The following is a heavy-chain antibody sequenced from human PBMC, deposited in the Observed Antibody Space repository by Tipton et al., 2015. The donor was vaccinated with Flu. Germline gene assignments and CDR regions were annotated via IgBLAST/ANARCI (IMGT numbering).Heavy chain of an antibody. CDR2: IYYSGST. D-gene: IGHD2-8*01. V-gene: IGHV4-31*03. J-gene: IGHJ4*02. CDR3: AREVPGYCTNGVCPNYFDY. Sequence: TLSLTCTVSGGSISSGGYYWSWIRQHPGKGLEWIGYIYYSGSTYYNPSLKSRVTISVDTSKNQFSLKLSSVTAADTAVYYCAREVPGYCTNGVCPNYFDYWGQGTLVTVSS. CDR1: GGSISSGGYY.